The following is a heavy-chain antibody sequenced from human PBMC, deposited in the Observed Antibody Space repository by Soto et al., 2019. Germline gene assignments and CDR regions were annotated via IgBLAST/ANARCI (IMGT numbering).Heavy chain of an antibody. CDR3: ARNDNVGYSRH. CDR2: ICRSGST. CDR1: GDSLTSIYH. V-gene: IGHV4-38-2*01. Sequence: PSETLSLTCVVSGDSLTSIYHWAWIRQPPGRGLESVPSICRSGSTYDNPSIKSRVTISIDPSKNQYALNLWSVTAAVSAASYCARNDNVGYSRHLGQGNLVTVP. D-gene: IGHD2-21*01. J-gene: IGHJ4*02.